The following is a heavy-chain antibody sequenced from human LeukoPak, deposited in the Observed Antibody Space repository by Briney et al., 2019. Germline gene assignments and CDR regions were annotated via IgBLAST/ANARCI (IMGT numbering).Heavy chain of an antibody. CDR2: ISYDGSNK. Sequence: PGRSLRLSCAASGFTFSRHGMYWVRQAPGKGLEWVAVISYDGSNKYYADSVKGRFTISRDNSKNMLYLRMNSLRVEDTAVYYCAKDGPPYYYDSSGLLDYWGQGTLVTVSS. CDR1: GFTFSRHG. J-gene: IGHJ4*02. CDR3: AKDGPPYYYDSSGLLDY. D-gene: IGHD3-22*01. V-gene: IGHV3-30*18.